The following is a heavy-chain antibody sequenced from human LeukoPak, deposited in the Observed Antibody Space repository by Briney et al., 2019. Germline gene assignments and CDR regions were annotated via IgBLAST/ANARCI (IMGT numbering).Heavy chain of an antibody. CDR1: GYTFTSYY. J-gene: IGHJ4*02. V-gene: IGHV1-46*01. Sequence: ASVKVSCKASGYTFTSYYMHWVRQAPGQGVEWMGIINPSGGSTSYAQKFQGRVTMTRHTSTSPVYMELSSLRSEDTAVYYCARDVAYCSSTSCPTPVGYWGQGTLVTVSS. CDR3: ARDVAYCSSTSCPTPVGY. CDR2: INPSGGST. D-gene: IGHD2-2*01.